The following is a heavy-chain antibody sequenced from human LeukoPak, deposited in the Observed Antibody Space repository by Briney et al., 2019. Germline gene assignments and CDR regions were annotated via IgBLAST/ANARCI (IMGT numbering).Heavy chain of an antibody. Sequence: PGGSLRLSCAASGFTFSTYGMHWVRQAPGKGLEWVAFIRYDGSNKYYADSVKGRFAISRDNSKNTLFLQMNSLRPEDTSVYYCAKWGDRVDYWGQGTLVTVSS. J-gene: IGHJ4*02. D-gene: IGHD3-16*01. CDR2: IRYDGSNK. CDR3: AKWGDRVDY. V-gene: IGHV3-30*02. CDR1: GFTFSTYG.